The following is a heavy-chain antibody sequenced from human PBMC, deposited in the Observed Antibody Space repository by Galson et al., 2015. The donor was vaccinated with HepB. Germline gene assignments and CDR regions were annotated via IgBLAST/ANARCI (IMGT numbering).Heavy chain of an antibody. CDR1: GFTVSSNY. CDR3: ARVTSYSSTFYRPNWFDP. Sequence: SLRLSCAASGFTVSSNYMSWVRQAPGKGLEWVSVIYSGGSTYYADSVKGRFTISRDNSKNTLYLQMNSLRAEDTAVYYCARVTSYSSTFYRPNWFDPWGQGALVTVSS. J-gene: IGHJ5*02. CDR2: IYSGGST. D-gene: IGHD5-18*01. V-gene: IGHV3-66*02.